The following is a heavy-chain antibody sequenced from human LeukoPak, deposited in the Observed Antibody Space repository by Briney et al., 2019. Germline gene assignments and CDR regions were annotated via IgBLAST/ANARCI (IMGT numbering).Heavy chain of an antibody. V-gene: IGHV3-21*01. CDR1: GFTFSSYS. CDR2: ISSSSSYI. CDR3: ARDRPGGYYDSSGSFDY. Sequence: GGSLRLSCAASGFTFSSYSMNWVRQAPGKGLEWVSSISSSSSYIYYADSVKGRFTISRDNAKNSLYLQMNSLRAEDTAVYYCARDRPGGYYDSSGSFDYWGQGTLVTVSS. J-gene: IGHJ4*02. D-gene: IGHD3-22*01.